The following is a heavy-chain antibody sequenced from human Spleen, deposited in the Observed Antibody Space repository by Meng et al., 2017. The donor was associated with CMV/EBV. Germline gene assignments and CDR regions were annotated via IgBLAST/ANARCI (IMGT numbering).Heavy chain of an antibody. Sequence: LSFTCAASGFTFSSYAMSWVRQAPGKGLEWVAGISYDASNEYYPESVKGRLTISRDNSKNTLYLQMSSLKAEDTAVYYCAGGGSRILDYWGQGTLVTVSS. CDR2: ISYDASNE. CDR1: GFTFSSYA. V-gene: IGHV3-30*04. J-gene: IGHJ4*02. D-gene: IGHD3-16*01. CDR3: AGGGSRILDY.